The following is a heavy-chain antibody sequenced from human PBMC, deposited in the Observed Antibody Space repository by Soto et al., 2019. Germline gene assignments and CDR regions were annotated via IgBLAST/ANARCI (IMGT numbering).Heavy chain of an antibody. CDR3: ARRRPPYDYIWGSYRPGREYFDY. J-gene: IGHJ4*02. CDR2: IYYSGST. Sequence: SETLSLTCTVSGGSISSSSYYWGWIRQPPGKGLEWIGSIYYSGSTYYNPSLKSRVTISVDTSKNQFSLKLSSVTAADTAVYYCARRRPPYDYIWGSYRPGREYFDYWGQGTLVTVSS. CDR1: GGSISSSSYY. D-gene: IGHD3-16*02. V-gene: IGHV4-39*01.